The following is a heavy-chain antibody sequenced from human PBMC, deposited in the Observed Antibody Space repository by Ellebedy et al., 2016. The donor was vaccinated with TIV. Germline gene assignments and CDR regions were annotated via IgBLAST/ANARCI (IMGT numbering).Heavy chain of an antibody. CDR1: GFAFTNAW. CDR2: IKTRTDSGTI. V-gene: IGHV3-15*07. Sequence: GESLKISCAASGFAFTNAWMNWVRQAPGKGLEWVGRIKTRTDSGTIDYAAPVKGRFTISRDDSKTTLYLQMNSLKIEDTAVYYCTTGLGNYWGQGTLVTVSS. J-gene: IGHJ4*02. CDR3: TTGLGNY. D-gene: IGHD2-21*01.